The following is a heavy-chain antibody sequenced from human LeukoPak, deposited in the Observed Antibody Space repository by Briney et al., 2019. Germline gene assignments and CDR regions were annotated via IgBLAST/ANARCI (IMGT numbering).Heavy chain of an antibody. D-gene: IGHD6-6*01. J-gene: IGHJ2*01. Sequence: SETLSLTCTVSGGSISSGGYSWSWIRQPPGKGLEWIGYIYYSGSTNYNPSLKSRVTISVDTSKNQFSLKLSSVTAADTAVYYCARDQFGSSPGNWYFDLWGRGTLVTVSS. CDR1: GGSISSGGYS. CDR2: IYYSGST. V-gene: IGHV4-61*08. CDR3: ARDQFGSSPGNWYFDL.